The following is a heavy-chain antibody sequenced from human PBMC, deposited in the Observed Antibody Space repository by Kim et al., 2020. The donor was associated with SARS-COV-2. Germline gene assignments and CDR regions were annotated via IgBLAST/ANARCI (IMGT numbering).Heavy chain of an antibody. Sequence: GGSLRLSCAASGFTFSSYAMSWVRQAPGKGLEWVSAISGSGGSTYYADSVKGRFTISRDNSKNTLYLQMNSLRAEDTAVYYCAKTGWAPHDYSSTGAFDIWGQGTMVTVSS. J-gene: IGHJ3*02. CDR2: ISGSGGST. CDR3: AKTGWAPHDYSSTGAFDI. CDR1: GFTFSSYA. D-gene: IGHD4-4*01. V-gene: IGHV3-23*01.